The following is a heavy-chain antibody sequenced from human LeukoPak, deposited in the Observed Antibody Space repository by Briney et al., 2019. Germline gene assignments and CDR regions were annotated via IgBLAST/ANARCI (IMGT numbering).Heavy chain of an antibody. V-gene: IGHV3-74*01. Sequence: GGSLRLSCAASGFTFSGYWIHWVRQAPGKGLLCVSRINVDGGSTTYADSVTGRFTISRDNAKNSLYLQMNSLRAEDTGVYYCENGAAGGGGVTNYYYYYMDVWGKGTTVTVSS. D-gene: IGHD3-3*01. CDR3: ENGAAGGGGVTNYYYYYMDV. CDR2: INVDGGST. CDR1: GFTFSGYW. J-gene: IGHJ6*03.